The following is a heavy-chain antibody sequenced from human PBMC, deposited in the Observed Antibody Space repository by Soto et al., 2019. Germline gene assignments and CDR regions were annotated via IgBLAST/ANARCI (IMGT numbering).Heavy chain of an antibody. D-gene: IGHD3-10*01. CDR3: ARDEATMVRGVGTFHV. J-gene: IGHJ3*01. CDR2: IYNNGRT. Sequence: SETLSLTCTVSGDSARSDCWSWIRQPPGKGLEWIGYIYNNGRTNYNPSLKSRVTMSIDTSKNYFSLQLSSVTAADTVVYYCARDEATMVRGVGTFHVWGQGTMVTVSS. CDR1: GDSARSDC. V-gene: IGHV4-59*02.